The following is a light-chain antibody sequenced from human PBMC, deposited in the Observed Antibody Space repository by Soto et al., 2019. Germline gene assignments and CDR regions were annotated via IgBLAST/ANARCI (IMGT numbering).Light chain of an antibody. Sequence: QSVLTQSPSVSGAPGQRVTLSCTGSSSNIGAGYDVHWYQQLPGAAPKLLIYDNNNRPSGVPDRFSGSKSGASASLAITGLQAEDEADYYCQSYDTRLSGYVFGTGTRSPS. J-gene: IGLJ1*01. CDR2: DNN. CDR3: QSYDTRLSGYV. CDR1: SSNIGAGYD. V-gene: IGLV1-40*01.